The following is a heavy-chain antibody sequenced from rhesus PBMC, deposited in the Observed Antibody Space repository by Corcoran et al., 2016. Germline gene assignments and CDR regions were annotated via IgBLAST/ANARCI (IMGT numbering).Heavy chain of an antibody. CDR2: IHGGSGSN. CDR1: GGSISDYYY. V-gene: IGHV4S9*01. CDR3: ARRLATVTLSYFDY. J-gene: IGHJ4*01. Sequence: QVQLQESGPGLVTTSETLSLTCAAHGGSISDYYYWSWIRHSPGNGLEWIGQIHGGSGSNYYSPSLPSRVTVSKDTSKNQLSLKLSSVTAADTAVYYCARRLATVTLSYFDYWGQGVLVTVSS. D-gene: IGHD5-36*02.